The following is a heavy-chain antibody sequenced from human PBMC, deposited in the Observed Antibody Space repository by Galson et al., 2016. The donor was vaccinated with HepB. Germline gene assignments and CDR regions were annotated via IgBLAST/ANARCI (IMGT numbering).Heavy chain of an antibody. D-gene: IGHD3-3*01. V-gene: IGHV4-34*01. Sequence: ETLSLTCAVYGGSFRGYYWNWIRQSPGKGLEWIGEVNHGATTNYNPSLRSRATISLDRSKSQFSLKLTSVTAADTAVYFCARKAVMVWLTETTGWFDPWGQGTQVTVSS. J-gene: IGHJ5*02. CDR3: ARKAVMVWLTETTGWFDP. CDR1: GGSFRGYY. CDR2: VNHGATT.